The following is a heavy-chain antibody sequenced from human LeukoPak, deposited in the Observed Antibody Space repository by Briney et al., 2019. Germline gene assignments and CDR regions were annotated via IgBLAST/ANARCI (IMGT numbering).Heavy chain of an antibody. Sequence: SETLSLTCTVSGDSIINYYWNWIRQPAGKGLEWIGRFYTSGTTNYNPSLKSRITMSVDTSKNQFSLKLSSVTAADTAVYYCARVGCSGGSCRGYWFDPWGQGTLVTVSS. D-gene: IGHD2-15*01. V-gene: IGHV4-4*07. J-gene: IGHJ5*02. CDR2: FYTSGTT. CDR3: ARVGCSGGSCRGYWFDP. CDR1: GDSIINYY.